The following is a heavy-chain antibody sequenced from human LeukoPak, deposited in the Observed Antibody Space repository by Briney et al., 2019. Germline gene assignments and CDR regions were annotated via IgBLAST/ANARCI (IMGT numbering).Heavy chain of an antibody. CDR2: ISYDGGNT. J-gene: IGHJ4*02. D-gene: IGHD5-12*01. V-gene: IGHV3-30*04. CDR1: GFIFSSYA. Sequence: PGRSLRLSCGASGFIFSSYALHWVRQAPGRGLEWVAAISYDGGNTYYADSAKGRFTISRDNSKNTLYLQMESLRAEDTAVYYCARGRYSGYDSGYFDYRGQGTLVTVSS. CDR3: ARGRYSGYDSGYFDY.